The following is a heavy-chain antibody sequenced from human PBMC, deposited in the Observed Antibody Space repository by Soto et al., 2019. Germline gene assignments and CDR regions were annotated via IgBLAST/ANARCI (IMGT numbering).Heavy chain of an antibody. CDR2: INTDGSDT. D-gene: IGHD3-10*01. Sequence: EVQLVESGGGLAQPGGSLRLSCAASGFIFSSDWMHWVRQAPGKGLVWVSRINTDGSDTSYADSVKGRFTISRDNAKNTVYLQMNSLRDEDTAVYYCVRDRPGSQPYFDYWGQGNMVTVSS. CDR1: GFIFSSDW. CDR3: VRDRPGSQPYFDY. V-gene: IGHV3-74*01. J-gene: IGHJ4*02.